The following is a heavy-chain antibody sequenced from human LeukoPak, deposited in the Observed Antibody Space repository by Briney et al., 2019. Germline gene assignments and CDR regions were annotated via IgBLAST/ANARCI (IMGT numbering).Heavy chain of an antibody. D-gene: IGHD6-19*01. Sequence: PGGSLRLSCAASGFTFSSYSMNGVRQAPGKGLEWVSSISSSSSYIYYADSVKGRFTISRDNAKNSLYLQMNSLRAEDTAVYYCARDHSIAVAGAIGYWGQGTLVTVSS. V-gene: IGHV3-21*01. J-gene: IGHJ4*02. CDR3: ARDHSIAVAGAIGY. CDR2: ISSSSSYI. CDR1: GFTFSSYS.